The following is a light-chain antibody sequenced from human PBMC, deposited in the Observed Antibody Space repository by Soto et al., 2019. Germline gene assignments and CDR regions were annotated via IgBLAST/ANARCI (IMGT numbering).Light chain of an antibody. J-gene: IGLJ1*01. CDR3: SSCTPTRPYV. CDR1: SNDIGGYDY. Sequence: QSAPTQPASVSGSPGQSITISCTGTSNDIGGYDYVSWYQQYPGKAPKLIIYEISSRPSGVSTRFSGSKSGSTASLTISGLQAEDEADYYCSSCTPTRPYVFGTGTKLTVL. V-gene: IGLV2-14*01. CDR2: EIS.